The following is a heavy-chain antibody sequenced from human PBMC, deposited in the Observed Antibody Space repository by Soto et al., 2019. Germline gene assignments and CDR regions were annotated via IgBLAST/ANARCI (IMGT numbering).Heavy chain of an antibody. CDR2: ITASGGRT. CDR3: AKDTRYADYVRWFDS. D-gene: IGHD4-17*01. Sequence: EVHLLESGGGLVQPGGSLRLSCTASGFTFSSYAMTWVRQAPGRGLEGVSGITASGGRTFYADSVKGRFTIPRDNSRSTLYLQMNSLRAEDTAVYYCAKDTRYADYVRWFDSWGQGTLVTVSS. CDR1: GFTFSSYA. J-gene: IGHJ5*01. V-gene: IGHV3-23*01.